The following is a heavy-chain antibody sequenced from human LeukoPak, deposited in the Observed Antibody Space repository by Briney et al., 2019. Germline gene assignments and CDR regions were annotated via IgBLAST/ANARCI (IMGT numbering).Heavy chain of an antibody. CDR3: ARVISIAAPRGAFDI. D-gene: IGHD6-6*01. J-gene: IGHJ3*02. V-gene: IGHV1-46*01. CDR1: GYTFTSYY. Sequence: ASVKVSCKASGYTFTSYYMHWVRQAPGQGLEWMGIINPSGGSTSYAQKFQGRVTMTRDTSTSTVYMELSSLRSEDTAVYYCARVISIAAPRGAFDIWGQGTMVTVSS. CDR2: INPSGGST.